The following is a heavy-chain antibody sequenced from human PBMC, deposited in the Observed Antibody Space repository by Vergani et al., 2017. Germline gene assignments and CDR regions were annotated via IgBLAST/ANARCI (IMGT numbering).Heavy chain of an antibody. CDR1: GGTFSSYA. D-gene: IGHD4-11*01. CDR3: ARDPCPIYSNPLLLFDYSRSYGMDV. Sequence: QVQLVQSGAEVKKPGSSVKVSCKASGGTFSSYAISWVRQAPGQGLEWMGAIIPIFGTANYAQKFQGRVTITTDDSTSTAYMELSSLRSEDTAVYYCARDPCPIYSNPLLLFDYSRSYGMDVWGQGTTVTVSS. V-gene: IGHV1-69*05. J-gene: IGHJ6*02. CDR2: IIPIFGTA.